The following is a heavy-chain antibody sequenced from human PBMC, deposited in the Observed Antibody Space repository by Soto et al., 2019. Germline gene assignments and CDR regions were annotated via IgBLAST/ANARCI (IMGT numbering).Heavy chain of an antibody. D-gene: IGHD3-22*01. J-gene: IGHJ4*02. V-gene: IGHV1-2*02. CDR2: INPNSGGT. CDR3: ARGSPDYYDSSGYSDY. Sequence: ASVKVSCKASGYTFTGYYMHWVRQAPGQGLEWMGWINPNSGGTNYAQKFQGRVTMTRDTSISTAYMELSRLRSDDTAVYYCARGSPDYYDSSGYSDYWGQGPLVTV. CDR1: GYTFTGYY.